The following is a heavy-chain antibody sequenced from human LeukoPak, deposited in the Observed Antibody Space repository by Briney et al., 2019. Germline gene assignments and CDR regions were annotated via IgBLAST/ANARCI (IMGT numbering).Heavy chain of an antibody. CDR2: ISNIGSTT. CDR3: ASDISNKGFDY. Sequence: GGSLRLSCAASALTLSNYYMSWIRQAPGKGLEWVSYISNIGSTTHHADSVKGRFTISRDNAKNSLYLQMNSLRAEDTAVYYCASDISNKGFDYWGQGTLVTVSS. CDR1: ALTLSNYY. V-gene: IGHV3-11*04. D-gene: IGHD3-3*02. J-gene: IGHJ4*02.